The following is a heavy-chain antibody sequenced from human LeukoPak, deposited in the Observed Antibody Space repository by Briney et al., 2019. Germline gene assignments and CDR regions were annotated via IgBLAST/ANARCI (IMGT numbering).Heavy chain of an antibody. J-gene: IGHJ4*02. D-gene: IGHD7-27*01. Sequence: PSETLSLTCAVSSYSISSGYYWGSIRQPPGKGLEWIGSIYHSGSTYYNPSLKSRVTISVDTSKNQFSLKLSSVTAADTAVYYCARLATGAFDYWGQGTLVTASS. CDR2: IYHSGST. CDR3: ARLATGAFDY. V-gene: IGHV4-38-2*01. CDR1: SYSISSGYY.